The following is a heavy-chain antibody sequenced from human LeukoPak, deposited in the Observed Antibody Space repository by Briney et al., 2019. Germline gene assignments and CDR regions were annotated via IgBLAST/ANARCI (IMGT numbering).Heavy chain of an antibody. CDR2: ISAYNGNT. Sequence: ASAKVSCKASGYTFTSYGINWVRQAPGQALEWMGWISAYNGNTNYAQKLQGRVTMTTDTSTSTAYMELRSLRSDDTAVYYCARNTGYCSSTRCYDWFDPWGQGTLVTVSS. J-gene: IGHJ5*02. D-gene: IGHD2-2*01. CDR3: ARNTGYCSSTRCYDWFDP. CDR1: GYTFTSYG. V-gene: IGHV1-18*01.